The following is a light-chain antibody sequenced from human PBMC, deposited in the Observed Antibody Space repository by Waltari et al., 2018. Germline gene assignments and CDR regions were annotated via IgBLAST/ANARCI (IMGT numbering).Light chain of an antibody. V-gene: IGKV3-15*01. Sequence: VMTQSPATLSVSPGERVTLSCRASQSVSNSLAWYQQKPGQAPRPLIFDASTRASGIPARFSGSGSGTDFTLTISSIQSEDFAVYYCQQYNIWPPITFGQGTRLDIK. CDR2: DAS. J-gene: IGKJ5*01. CDR1: QSVSNS. CDR3: QQYNIWPPIT.